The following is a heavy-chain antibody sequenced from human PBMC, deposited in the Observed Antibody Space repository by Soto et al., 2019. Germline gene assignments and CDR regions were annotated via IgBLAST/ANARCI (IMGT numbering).Heavy chain of an antibody. V-gene: IGHV1-69*04. CDR2: IIPILGIA. CDR3: ARVFSGTTDDAFDI. D-gene: IGHD1-7*01. CDR1: GGTFSSYA. Sequence: ASVKVSCKASGGTFSSYAISWVRQAPGQGLEWMGRIIPILGIANYAQKFQGRVTITADKSTSTAYMELSSLRSEDTAVYYCARVFSGTTDDAFDIWGQGTMVTVS. J-gene: IGHJ3*02.